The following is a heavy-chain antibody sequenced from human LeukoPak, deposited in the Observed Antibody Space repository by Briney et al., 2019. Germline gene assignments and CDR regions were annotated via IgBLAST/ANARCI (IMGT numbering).Heavy chain of an antibody. D-gene: IGHD1-7*01. J-gene: IGHJ4*02. V-gene: IGHV3-11*01. CDR1: GFTFSDCY. CDR2: ISSGGGTI. Sequence: GGSLRLSCAASGFTFSDCYMSWIRQAPAKGLEWVSYISSGGGTIYYADSVKGRFTISRDNAKNSLYLQMDSLRAEDTAVYYCAREGDWNYVFDYWGQGTQVTVSS. CDR3: AREGDWNYVFDY.